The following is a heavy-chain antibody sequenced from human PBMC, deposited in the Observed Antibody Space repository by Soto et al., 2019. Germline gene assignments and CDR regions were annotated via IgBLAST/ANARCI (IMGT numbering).Heavy chain of an antibody. Sequence: QVKLVQSGTEVKKPGASMKVSCKASGYTFATSGISWVRQAPGQGLEWMGWISAYNGNTNYEQKLQDRVTMTTDTSTSTAYLELRRLRSDDTAVYYCARSDHYYDSSGYANWGQGTLVTVSS. CDR3: ARSDHYYDSSGYAN. V-gene: IGHV1-18*01. CDR2: ISAYNGNT. J-gene: IGHJ4*02. D-gene: IGHD3-22*01. CDR1: GYTFATSG.